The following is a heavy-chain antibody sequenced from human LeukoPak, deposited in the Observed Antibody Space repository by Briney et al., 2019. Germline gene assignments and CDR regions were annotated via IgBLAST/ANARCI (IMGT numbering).Heavy chain of an antibody. CDR1: GGSISNYY. CDR2: IYSTGST. D-gene: IGHD6-19*01. V-gene: IGHV4-59*08. CDR3: ARHISGGATLD. J-gene: IGHJ4*02. Sequence: SETLSLTCTVSGGSISNYYGSWIRQPPGKGLEWIAYIYSTGSTYYNPSLKSRVTMSVDTSKNQLSLRLSSVTAADTAVYYCARHISGGATLDWGQGTLVTVSS.